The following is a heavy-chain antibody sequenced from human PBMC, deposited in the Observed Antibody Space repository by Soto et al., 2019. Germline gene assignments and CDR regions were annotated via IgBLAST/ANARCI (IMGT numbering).Heavy chain of an antibody. CDR3: ARGVPGY. D-gene: IGHD3-10*01. CDR2: INYSGST. J-gene: IGHJ4*02. CDR1: GGSFSDYN. V-gene: IGHV4-34*01. Sequence: QVQLQQWGAGLLKPSETLSLTCAVYGGSFSDYNWSWVRQPLGKGLEWIGEINYSGSTNYNPSLKSRVTISVDKSKNQFSLKVNSVTAADTAVYYCARGVPGYWGQGTLVTVSS.